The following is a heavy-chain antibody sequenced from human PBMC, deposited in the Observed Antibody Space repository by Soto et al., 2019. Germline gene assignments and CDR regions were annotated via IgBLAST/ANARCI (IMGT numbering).Heavy chain of an antibody. CDR3: ATDSCGPEV. D-gene: IGHD2-21*01. Sequence: QVQLVESGGGVVQPGRSLRLSCAASGFSFSSYNMHWVRQAPGKGLEWVTFIWRDGNSQSHADSVKGRFTVSRDNSKNTLYLHMDSLRGEDTAVYYCATDSCGPEVWGQGTSVTVSS. CDR2: IWRDGNSQ. CDR1: GFSFSSYN. V-gene: IGHV3-33*01. J-gene: IGHJ6*02.